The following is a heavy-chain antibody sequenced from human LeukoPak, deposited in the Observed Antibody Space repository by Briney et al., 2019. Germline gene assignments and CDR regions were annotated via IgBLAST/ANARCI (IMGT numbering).Heavy chain of an antibody. V-gene: IGHV1-46*01. D-gene: IGHD3-10*01. CDR1: GGTFSSYA. CDR3: AASGYFGDRINWFDP. J-gene: IGHJ5*02. CDR2: INPSGGST. Sequence: GASVKVSCKASGGTFSSYAISWVRQAPGQGLEWMGIINPSGGSTSYAQKFQGRVTMTRDTSTSTVYMELSSLRSEDTAVYYCAASGYFGDRINWFDPWGQGTLVTVSS.